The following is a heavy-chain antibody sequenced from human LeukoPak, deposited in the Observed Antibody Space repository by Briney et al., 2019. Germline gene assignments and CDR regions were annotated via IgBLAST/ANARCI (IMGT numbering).Heavy chain of an antibody. CDR1: GGSFSGYY. CDR2: INHSGST. CDR3: ARLSLYSSSN. Sequence: SETLSLTCAVYGGSFSGYYWSWIRQPPGKGLEWIGEINHSGSTNYNPSLKSRVTISVDTSKNQFSLKLSSVTAAGTAVYYCARLSLYSSSNWGQGTLVTVSS. J-gene: IGHJ4*02. D-gene: IGHD6-13*01. V-gene: IGHV4-34*01.